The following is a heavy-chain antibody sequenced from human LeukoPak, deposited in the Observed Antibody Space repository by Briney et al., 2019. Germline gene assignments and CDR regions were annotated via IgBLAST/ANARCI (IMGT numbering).Heavy chain of an antibody. D-gene: IGHD1/OR15-1a*01. J-gene: IGHJ5*02. CDR3: AKENWYFCNNNWYKTWFDP. CDR2: IDGTGGST. V-gene: IGHV3-23*01. Sequence: GGSLRLSCAASGFTFSSFVMSWVRQAPGKGLEWVSFIDGTGGSTNYADSVKGRFTISRDNSKNTLYLQMNSLRAEDTAIYYCAKENWYFCNNNWYKTWFDPWGQGTLVTVSS. CDR1: GFTFSSFV.